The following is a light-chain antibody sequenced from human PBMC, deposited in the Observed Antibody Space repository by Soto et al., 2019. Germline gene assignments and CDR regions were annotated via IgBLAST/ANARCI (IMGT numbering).Light chain of an antibody. CDR3: QHYGGSPAYT. Sequence: EIVLTQSPGTLSLSPGERATLSCRASQSVRSSYLAWYQQKPGQAPRLLIYGASSRATGIPDRFSGTGSGTDFTLTISRLEPEDSAVYYCQHYGGSPAYTFGQGTKLEI. V-gene: IGKV3-20*01. CDR1: QSVRSSY. J-gene: IGKJ2*01. CDR2: GAS.